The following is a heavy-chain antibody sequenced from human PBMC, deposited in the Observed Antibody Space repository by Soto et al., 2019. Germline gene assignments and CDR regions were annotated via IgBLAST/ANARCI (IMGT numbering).Heavy chain of an antibody. CDR3: ARAGNGGMDV. J-gene: IGHJ6*02. Sequence: QVQLQQWGAGLLKPSETLSLTCAVYGGSFSGYYWSWIRQPPGKGLEWIGEINHSGSTNYNPSLKXXVXIXXDTSKNQCSLKLSSVTAADTAVYYCARAGNGGMDVWGQGTTVTVSS. CDR1: GGSFSGYY. CDR2: INHSGST. V-gene: IGHV4-34*01. D-gene: IGHD3-10*01.